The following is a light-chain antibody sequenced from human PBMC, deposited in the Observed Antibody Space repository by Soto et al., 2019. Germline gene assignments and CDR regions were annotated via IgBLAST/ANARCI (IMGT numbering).Light chain of an antibody. CDR1: SGHSSYA. Sequence: QSVLTQSPSASASLGASVKLTCTLSSGHSSYAIAWHQQQPEKGPRYLMKVNGDGSHSKGDGIPDRFSGSSSGAERYLTISSLQSEDEADYYCQTWGTGTVVFGGGTKLTVL. V-gene: IGLV4-69*01. CDR2: VNGDGSH. J-gene: IGLJ2*01. CDR3: QTWGTGTVV.